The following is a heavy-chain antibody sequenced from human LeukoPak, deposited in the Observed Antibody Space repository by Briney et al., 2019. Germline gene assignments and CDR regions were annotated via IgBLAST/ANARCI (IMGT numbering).Heavy chain of an antibody. CDR2: MNPTSGDT. CDR1: GYTFSDYD. Sequence: GASVTVSCKASGYTFSDYDVNWLRQAPGQGLEWMGWMNPTSGDTGYAQKFQGRVTMTRSMSKNTAYMELSRLRSEDTAVYFCARVVMKAFYYYYMDVWGKGTTIIISS. CDR3: ARVVMKAFYYYYMDV. V-gene: IGHV1-8*01. D-gene: IGHD2-21*01. J-gene: IGHJ6*03.